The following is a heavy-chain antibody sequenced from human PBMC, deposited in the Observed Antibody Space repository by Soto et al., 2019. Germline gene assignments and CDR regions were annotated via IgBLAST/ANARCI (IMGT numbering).Heavy chain of an antibody. CDR1: GGTFSSYA. V-gene: IGHV1-69*06. CDR3: ARPSSGKQRDYYYGMDV. Sequence: SVKVSCKASGGTFSSYAISWVRQAPGHGLEWLGGIISIFGTANYAQKFQGRVTITADKSTCTAYMELSSLRSEDTAVYYGARPSSGKQRDYYYGMDVWGQGTTVTVSS. J-gene: IGHJ6*02. D-gene: IGHD1-26*01. CDR2: IISIFGTA.